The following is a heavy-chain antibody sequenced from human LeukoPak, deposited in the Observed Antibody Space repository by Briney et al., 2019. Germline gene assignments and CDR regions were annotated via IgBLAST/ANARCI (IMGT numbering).Heavy chain of an antibody. D-gene: IGHD2-2*01. CDR1: GGTFSSYA. Sequence: GSSVKVSCKASGGTFSSYAISWVRQAPGQGLEWMGGIIPIFGTANYAQKFQGRVTITTDESTSTAYMELSSLRSEDTAVYYCARSYRVVPAASPLDYWGQGTLVTVSS. J-gene: IGHJ4*02. CDR2: IIPIFGTA. V-gene: IGHV1-69*05. CDR3: ARSYRVVPAASPLDY.